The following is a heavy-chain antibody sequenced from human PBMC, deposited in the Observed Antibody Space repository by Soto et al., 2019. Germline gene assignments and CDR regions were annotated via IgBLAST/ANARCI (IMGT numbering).Heavy chain of an antibody. Sequence: GESLKISCKGSGYSFTSYWIGWVRQMPGKGLEWMGIIYPGDSDTRYSPSFQGQVTISADKSISTAYLQWRSLKASDAAMYCWASPYRGFGVVIDFDYWGQGTLVTVSS. D-gene: IGHD3-3*01. J-gene: IGHJ4*02. CDR3: ASPYRGFGVVIDFDY. CDR1: GYSFTSYW. V-gene: IGHV5-51*01. CDR2: IYPGDSDT.